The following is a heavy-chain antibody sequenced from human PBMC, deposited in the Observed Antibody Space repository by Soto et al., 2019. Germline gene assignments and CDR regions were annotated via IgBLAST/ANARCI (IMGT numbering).Heavy chain of an antibody. CDR3: ARDRSAAGPSNWFDP. Sequence: SETLSLTCSVSGASIDNYHWSWIRQSAGKGLEWIGRIAPSGSTNYNPSLKGRVTMSVDTSKTHFSLRMRSVTAADTAVYFCARDRSAAGPSNWFDPWGQGTLVTVSS. CDR2: IAPSGST. J-gene: IGHJ5*02. V-gene: IGHV4-4*07. CDR1: GASIDNYH. D-gene: IGHD6-13*01.